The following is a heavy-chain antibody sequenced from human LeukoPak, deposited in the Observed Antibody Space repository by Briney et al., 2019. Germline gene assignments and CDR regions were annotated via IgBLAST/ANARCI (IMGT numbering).Heavy chain of an antibody. V-gene: IGHV1-2*02. J-gene: IGHJ4*02. D-gene: IGHD4-11*01. CDR2: INPDSGET. CDR3: ARDRDYSKTERGFDY. Sequence: ASVKVSCKTSGYTFTDYYIHLLRQAPGQGLEWMGWINPDSGETNSAQKFRGRVTMTGDTSISTAYMELRRVTSDDTAVYYCARDRDYSKTERGFDYWGQGTLVTVSS. CDR1: GYTFTDYY.